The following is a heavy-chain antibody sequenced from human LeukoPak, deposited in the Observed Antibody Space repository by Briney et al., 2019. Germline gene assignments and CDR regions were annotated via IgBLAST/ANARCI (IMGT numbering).Heavy chain of an antibody. J-gene: IGHJ4*02. CDR3: ARAGSGLLPFDY. V-gene: IGHV3-53*01. D-gene: IGHD3-10*01. CDR1: WFTVSSNY. Sequence: GGSLRLSCAASWFTVSSNYMGWVRQAPGKGLEWVSVIYSGGSTYYADSVKGRFTISRDNSKNTLYLQMNSLRAEDTAVYYCARAGSGLLPFDYWGQGTLVTVSS. CDR2: IYSGGST.